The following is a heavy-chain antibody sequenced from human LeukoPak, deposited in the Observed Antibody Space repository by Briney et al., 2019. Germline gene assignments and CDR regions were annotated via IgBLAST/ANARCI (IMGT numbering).Heavy chain of an antibody. D-gene: IGHD6-13*01. CDR3: AKCLGSSSWFSFDY. CDR2: IKHDGSEK. Sequence: GGSLRLSCAASGFTFSRYWRSWVRQAPGKRLEWVANIKHDGSEKYYVGSVKGRFTISRDNAKNSLYLQMNSLRAEDMALYYCAKCLGSSSWFSFDYWGQGTLVTVSS. V-gene: IGHV3-7*03. J-gene: IGHJ4*02. CDR1: GFTFSRYW.